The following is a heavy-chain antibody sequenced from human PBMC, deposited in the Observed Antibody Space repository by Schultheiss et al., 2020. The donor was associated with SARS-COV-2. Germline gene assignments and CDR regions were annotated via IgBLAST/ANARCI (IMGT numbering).Heavy chain of an antibody. CDR3: AKGVYSGRAPRPYYYYYMDV. J-gene: IGHJ6*03. Sequence: GGSLRLSCAASGFTFSDYYMSWIRQAPGKGLEWVSAISGSGGSTYYADSVKGRFTISRDNSKNTLYLQINSLRVEDTAVYYCAKGVYSGRAPRPYYYYYMDVWGKGTTVTVSS. CDR2: ISGSGGST. CDR1: GFTFSDYY. D-gene: IGHD5-12*01. V-gene: IGHV3-23*01.